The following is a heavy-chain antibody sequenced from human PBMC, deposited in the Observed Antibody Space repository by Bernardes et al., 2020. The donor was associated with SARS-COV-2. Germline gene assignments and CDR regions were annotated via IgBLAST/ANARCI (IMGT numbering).Heavy chain of an antibody. CDR2: IYYSGST. CDR3: ARLGKWELPIQAGAFDI. V-gene: IGHV4-59*01. Sequence: ETLSLTCTVSGGSISSYYWSWIRQPPGKGLEWIGYIYYSGSTNYNPSLKSRVTISVDTSKNQFSLKLSSVTAADTAVYYCARLGKWELPIQAGAFDIWGQGTMVTVSS. J-gene: IGHJ3*02. CDR1: GGSISSYY. D-gene: IGHD1-26*01.